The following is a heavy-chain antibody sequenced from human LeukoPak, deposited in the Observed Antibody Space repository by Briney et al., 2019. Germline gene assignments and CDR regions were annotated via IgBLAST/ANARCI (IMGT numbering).Heavy chain of an antibody. CDR1: GYTITGYY. CDR3: ARDRHWNQGNFDY. J-gene: IGHJ4*02. D-gene: IGHD1-1*01. V-gene: IGHV1-2*02. CDR2: INPNGGDT. Sequence: ASVKVSCKASGYTITGYYTHWVRQAPGQGLEWMGWINPNGGDTNYAQKFQGRVTMTRDTSINTAFMELSRLRSDDTAVYYCARDRHWNQGNFDYWGQGTLVTVSS.